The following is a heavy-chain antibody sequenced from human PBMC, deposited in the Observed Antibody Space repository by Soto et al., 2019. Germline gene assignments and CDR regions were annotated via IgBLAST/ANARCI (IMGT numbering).Heavy chain of an antibody. CDR3: ARSPGGAFWFLDL. V-gene: IGHV4-59*01. Sequence: SETLSLTCNVSGGSLSGYFWSWVRQPPGKRLEWLGYIHASGTTNYNPSLKGRLTMLLDTSKNDFSLKLDTMAAADTAMYYCARSPGGAFWFLDLWGRGTRVTVSS. D-gene: IGHD2-8*02. CDR1: GGSLSGYF. J-gene: IGHJ2*01. CDR2: IHASGTT.